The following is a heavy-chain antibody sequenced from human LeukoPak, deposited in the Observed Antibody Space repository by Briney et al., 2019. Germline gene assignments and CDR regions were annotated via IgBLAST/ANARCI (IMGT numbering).Heavy chain of an antibody. CDR2: ISYDGSNK. CDR3: AKSPLRRVQTTVTTEDGFDI. V-gene: IGHV3-30*18. J-gene: IGHJ3*02. Sequence: PGGSLRLSCAASGFTFSSYGMHWVRQAPGKGLEWVAVISYDGSNKYYADSVKGRFTISRDNSKNTLYLQMNSLRAEDTAVYYCAKSPLRRVQTTVTTEDGFDIWGQGTMVTVSS. CDR1: GFTFSSYG. D-gene: IGHD4-17*01.